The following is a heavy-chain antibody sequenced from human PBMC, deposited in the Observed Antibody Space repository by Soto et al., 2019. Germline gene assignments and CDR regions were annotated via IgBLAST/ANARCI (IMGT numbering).Heavy chain of an antibody. D-gene: IGHD3-10*01. V-gene: IGHV3-23*01. CDR3: AKDLLRARESMAY. Sequence: EVQLLESGGGLVQPGGSLRLSCAASGFTFSSYVMSWVRQAPGKGLEWVSAISGSGGSTYYADSVKGRFTISRDNSKNTLYLQMNSLRAEDTAVYYCAKDLLRARESMAYWGQGTLVTVSS. J-gene: IGHJ4*02. CDR2: ISGSGGST. CDR1: GFTFSSYV.